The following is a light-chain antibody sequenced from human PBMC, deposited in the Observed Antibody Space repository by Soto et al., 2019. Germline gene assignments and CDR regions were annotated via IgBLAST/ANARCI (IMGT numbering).Light chain of an antibody. CDR1: QSIGGW. Sequence: IQMSASHSILSASVRYRTIITCRAVQSIGGWFAWYQQEPGKSPNVQIYVPSTPERCVPTRPRGSAYGTNFALPIRSLHPDDFATYYCQQYNTYSWTFGQATKVDIK. CDR2: VPS. V-gene: IGKV1-5*01. CDR3: QQYNTYSWT. J-gene: IGKJ1*01.